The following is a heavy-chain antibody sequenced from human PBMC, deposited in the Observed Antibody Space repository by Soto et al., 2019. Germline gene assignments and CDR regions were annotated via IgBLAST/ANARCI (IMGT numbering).Heavy chain of an antibody. CDR3: ATVRYFDWLLRSYYYYGMDV. D-gene: IGHD3-9*01. CDR1: GGSISSSNR. V-gene: IGHV4-4*02. Sequence: SETLSLTCAVSGGSISSSNRWSWVRQPPGKGLEWIGEIYHSGSTNYNPSLKSRVTISVDKSKNQFSLKLSSVTAADTAVYYCATVRYFDWLLRSYYYYGMDVWGQGTTVTVSS. CDR2: IYHSGST. J-gene: IGHJ6*02.